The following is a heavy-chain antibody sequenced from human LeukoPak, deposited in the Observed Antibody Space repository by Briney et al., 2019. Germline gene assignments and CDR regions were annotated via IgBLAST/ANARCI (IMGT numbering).Heavy chain of an antibody. CDR3: AKDLGVSGWYFDL. V-gene: IGHV3-23*01. CDR2: ISAGGGST. D-gene: IGHD6-25*01. J-gene: IGHJ2*01. Sequence: GGSLRLSCAASGFTFSSYAMSWVRQAPGKGLEWVSTISAGGGSTYFADSVKGRFTISRDNSKNTLYLQMNSLRAEDTAIYYCAKDLGVSGWYFDLWGRGTLVTVSS. CDR1: GFTFSSYA.